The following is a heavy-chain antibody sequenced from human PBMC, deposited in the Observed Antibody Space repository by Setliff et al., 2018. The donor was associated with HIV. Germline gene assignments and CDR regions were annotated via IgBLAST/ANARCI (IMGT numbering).Heavy chain of an antibody. J-gene: IGHJ3*01. CDR3: ARALYYYDTTPPLSSAFDL. D-gene: IGHD3-22*01. V-gene: IGHV3-13*01. CDR1: GFTLSSYD. CDR2: IGSAGDT. Sequence: GGSLRLSCAASGFTLSSYDMHWVRQTTGKGLEWVSAIGSAGDTHYPGSVKGRFTISRENAKNSLYLQMNTQRVGDTAVYYCARALYYYDTTPPLSSAFDLWGQGTMVTVSS.